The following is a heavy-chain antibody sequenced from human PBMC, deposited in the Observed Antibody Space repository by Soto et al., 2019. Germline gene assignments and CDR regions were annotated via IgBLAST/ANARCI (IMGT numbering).Heavy chain of an antibody. CDR2: INQDVSVK. J-gene: IGHJ4*02. CDR1: GFTFRSYW. CDR3: ATVSYQSWSIYS. V-gene: IGHV3-7*01. Sequence: DVQLVESGGGLVQPGGSLRLSCAASGFTFRSYWMSWGRQAPGKGLEWVANINQDVSVKYFVDSVKGRFTISRDNAKNSLYLQMNSLRAEDTAVYYCATVSYQSWSIYSWGQGTLVTVSS. D-gene: IGHD6-13*01.